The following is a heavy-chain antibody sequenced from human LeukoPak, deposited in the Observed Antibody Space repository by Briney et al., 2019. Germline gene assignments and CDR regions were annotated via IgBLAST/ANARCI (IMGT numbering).Heavy chain of an antibody. CDR1: GGTFSSYA. V-gene: IGHV1-69*04. Sequence: GASVKVSCKASGGTFSSYAISWVRQAPGQGLEWMGRIIPIFGITNYAQKFQGRVTITADKSTSTAYMELSSLRSEDTAVYYCERGRGRLELPPSVFDAFDMWGQGTMVTVSS. CDR3: ERGRGRLELPPSVFDAFDM. D-gene: IGHD1-7*01. J-gene: IGHJ3*02. CDR2: IIPIFGIT.